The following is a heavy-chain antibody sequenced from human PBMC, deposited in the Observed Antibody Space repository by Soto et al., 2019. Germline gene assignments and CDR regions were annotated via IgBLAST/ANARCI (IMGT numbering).Heavy chain of an antibody. CDR3: ARVAVAGTRFDY. Sequence: QVQLQESGPGLVKPSGTLSLTCAVSGGSISSSNWWSWVRQPPGKGLEWIGEIYHSGSTTYNPSLTSRVTISVGKSKNQFSLKLSSVTAADTAVYYCARVAVAGTRFDYWGQGTLVTVSS. V-gene: IGHV4-4*02. D-gene: IGHD6-19*01. CDR2: IYHSGST. J-gene: IGHJ4*02. CDR1: GGSISSSNW.